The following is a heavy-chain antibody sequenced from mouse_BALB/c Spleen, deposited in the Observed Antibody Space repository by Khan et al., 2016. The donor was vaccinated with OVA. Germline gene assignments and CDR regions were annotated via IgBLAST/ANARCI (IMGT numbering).Heavy chain of an antibody. D-gene: IGHD2-3*01. CDR3: ARGFYDGYLAWFAY. Sequence: QVQLKESGTELVRPGTSVKVSCKASGYAFTHYLIDWIKQRPGQGLEWIGVINPGSGGTNYNEKFEGKATLTADNSSSTAYLHLSSLTSDDSAVYFCARGFYDGYLAWFAYWGQGTRVTVSA. CDR2: INPGSGGT. J-gene: IGHJ3*01. V-gene: IGHV1-54*01. CDR1: GYAFTHYL.